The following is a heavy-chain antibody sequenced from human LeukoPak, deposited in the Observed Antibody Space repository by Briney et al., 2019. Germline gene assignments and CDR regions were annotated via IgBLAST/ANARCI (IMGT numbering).Heavy chain of an antibody. CDR3: ARGPGGNRKQQLVQVSVYFDY. J-gene: IGHJ4*02. Sequence: ASVKASCKVSGYTLTELSMHWVRQAPGKGLGWMGGFDPEDGETIYAQKFQGRVTITTDESTSTAYMELSSLRSEDTAVYYCARGPGGNRKQQLVQVSVYFDYWGQGTLVTVSS. CDR1: GYTLTELS. CDR2: FDPEDGET. V-gene: IGHV1-24*01. D-gene: IGHD6-13*01.